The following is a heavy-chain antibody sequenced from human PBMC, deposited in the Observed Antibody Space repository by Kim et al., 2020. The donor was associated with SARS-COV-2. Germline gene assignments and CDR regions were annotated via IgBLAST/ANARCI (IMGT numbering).Heavy chain of an antibody. D-gene: IGHD5-18*01. V-gene: IGHV4-31*02. CDR3: ARGGGSGSYGAFDY. J-gene: IGHJ4*02. Sequence: NPSLKSRVTISVDTSKNQFSLKLSYVTAADTAVYYCARGGGSGSYGAFDYWGQGTLVTVSS.